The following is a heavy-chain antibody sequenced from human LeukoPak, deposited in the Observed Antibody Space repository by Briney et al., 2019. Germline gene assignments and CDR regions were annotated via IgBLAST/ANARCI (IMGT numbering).Heavy chain of an antibody. CDR3: ARRRGCSGGSCPVDY. D-gene: IGHD2-15*01. CDR2: IYLGDSDT. J-gene: IGHJ4*02. V-gene: IGHV5-51*01. CDR1: GYTFTTYW. Sequence: GESLKISCKGSGYTFTTYWIGWVRQMPGKGLEWMGIIYLGDSDTRYSPSFEGQVTISVDKSINTAYLQWSSLKASDTAMYYCARRRGCSGGSCPVDYWGQGTLVTVSS.